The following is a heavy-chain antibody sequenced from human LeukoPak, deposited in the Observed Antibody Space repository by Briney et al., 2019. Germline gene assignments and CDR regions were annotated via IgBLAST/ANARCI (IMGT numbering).Heavy chain of an antibody. J-gene: IGHJ4*02. CDR3: ARRQCCGSTTCYNETYYFDY. CDR1: GGSISSSSYY. V-gene: IGHV4-39*01. D-gene: IGHD2-2*02. CDR2: IHYSGSS. Sequence: SETLSLTCTVSGGSISSSSYYWGWIRQPPGKGLEWIGSIHYSGSSYYNPSLKSRVTISVDTSKNQFSLKLSSVTAADTAVYYCARRQCCGSTTCYNETYYFDYWGQGTLVTVSS.